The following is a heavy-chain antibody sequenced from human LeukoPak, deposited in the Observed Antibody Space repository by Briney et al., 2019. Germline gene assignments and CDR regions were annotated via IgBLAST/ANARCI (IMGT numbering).Heavy chain of an antibody. CDR3: ARESKLYSSGWYPYYYYMDV. D-gene: IGHD6-19*01. CDR2: IIPIFGTA. J-gene: IGHJ6*03. V-gene: IGHV1-69*13. CDR1: GGTFSSYA. Sequence: SVKVSCKASGGTFSSYAISWVRQAPGQGLEWMGGIIPIFGTANYAQKFQGRVTITADESTSTAYMELSSLRSEDTAVYYCARESKLYSSGWYPYYYYMDVWGKGTTVTVSS.